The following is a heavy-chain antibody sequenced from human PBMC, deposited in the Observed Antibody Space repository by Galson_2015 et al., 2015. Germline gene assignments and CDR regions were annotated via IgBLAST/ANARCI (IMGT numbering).Heavy chain of an antibody. CDR1: GYTFTGYY. CDR2: INPNSGGT. D-gene: IGHD2-15*01. CDR3: ARAEAVVAATVGWFDP. Sequence: SVKVSCKASGYTFTGYYMHWVRQAPGQGLEWMGWINPNSGGTNYAQKFQGWVTMTRDTSISTAYMELSRLRSDDTAVYYCARAEAVVAATVGWFDPWGQGTLVTVSS. J-gene: IGHJ5*02. V-gene: IGHV1-2*04.